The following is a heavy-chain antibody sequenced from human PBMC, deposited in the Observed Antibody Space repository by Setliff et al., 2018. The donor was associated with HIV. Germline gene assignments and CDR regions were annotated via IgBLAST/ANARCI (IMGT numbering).Heavy chain of an antibody. CDR1: GFTFSSYG. CDR2: ISYDGNNK. Sequence: GSLRLSCAASGFTFSSYGMHWVRQAPGKGLEWVAFISYDGNNKYYADSVKGRFTISRDNSKNTVYLRVNSLRVEDTAVYYCAKDRVSMVRGIGLWGQGTLVTVSS. D-gene: IGHD3-10*01. V-gene: IGHV3-30*18. J-gene: IGHJ4*02. CDR3: AKDRVSMVRGIGL.